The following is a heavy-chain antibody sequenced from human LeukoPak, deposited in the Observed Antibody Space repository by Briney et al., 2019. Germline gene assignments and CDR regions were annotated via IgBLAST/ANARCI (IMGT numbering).Heavy chain of an antibody. Sequence: SETLSLTCAVSGGSISSGGYSWSWIRQPPGKGLEWIGYIYHNGNTYYSPSLKSRVTISVDRSKNQLSLELSSVTAADTAMYYCASGGYSYGFDYWGQGTLVTVSS. D-gene: IGHD5-18*01. CDR2: IYHNGNT. CDR1: GGSISSGGYS. V-gene: IGHV4-30-2*01. J-gene: IGHJ4*02. CDR3: ASGGYSYGFDY.